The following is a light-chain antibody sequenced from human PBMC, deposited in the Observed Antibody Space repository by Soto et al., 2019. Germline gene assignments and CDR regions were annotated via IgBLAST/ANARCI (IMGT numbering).Light chain of an antibody. CDR2: EGS. CDR1: SSDVGSYNL. Sequence: QSALTQPGSVSGSPGQSITISCTGTSSDVGSYNLVSWYQQHPGKAPKLMIYEGSKRPSGVSNRFSGSKSGNTASLTISGLQAEDEADYYCCSYAGSSTFYVFGTGTKLTVL. CDR3: CSYAGSSTFYV. J-gene: IGLJ1*01. V-gene: IGLV2-23*01.